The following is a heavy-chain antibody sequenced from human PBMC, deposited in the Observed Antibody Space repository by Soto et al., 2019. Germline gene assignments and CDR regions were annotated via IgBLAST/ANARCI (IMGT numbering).Heavy chain of an antibody. Sequence: GASVKVSCKASGFTFTSSAVQWVRQARGQRLEWIGWIVVGSGNTNYAQKFQERVTITRDMSTSTAYMELSSLRSEDTAVYYCAAGLMVRGVPQKFDPWGQGTLVTVSS. CDR3: AAGLMVRGVPQKFDP. D-gene: IGHD3-10*01. CDR1: GFTFTSSA. CDR2: IVVGSGNT. J-gene: IGHJ5*02. V-gene: IGHV1-58*01.